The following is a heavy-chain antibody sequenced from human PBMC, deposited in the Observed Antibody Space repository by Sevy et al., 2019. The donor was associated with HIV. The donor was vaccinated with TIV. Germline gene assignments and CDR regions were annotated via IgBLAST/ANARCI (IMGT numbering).Heavy chain of an antibody. J-gene: IGHJ4*02. CDR1: GFTFSRYW. V-gene: IGHV3-7*03. CDR2: RKQDGSEK. CDR3: ARLKDDSSGYTFGY. D-gene: IGHD3-22*01. Sequence: GGSLRLSCAASGFTFSRYWMSWVRQAPGKGLEWVANRKQDGSEKYYVDSVKGRLTISRDNAKNSLYLQMNSLRAEDTAVYYCARLKDDSSGYTFGYWGQGTLVTVSS.